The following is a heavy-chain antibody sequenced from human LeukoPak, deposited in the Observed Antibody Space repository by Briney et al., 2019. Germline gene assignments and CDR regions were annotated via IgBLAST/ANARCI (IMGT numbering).Heavy chain of an antibody. J-gene: IGHJ4*02. CDR1: GITLSNYG. D-gene: IGHD3-22*01. CDR2: ISDTGGRT. Sequence: GGSLRLTCAVSGITLSNYGMTWVRQAPGKGLEWVAGISDTGGRTNYADSVKGRFTISRDNPKNTLYLQMNSLRAEDTAVYFCAKRGVVIRVILVGFHKEAYYFDSWGQGALVTVSS. V-gene: IGHV3-23*01. CDR3: AKRGVVIRVILVGFHKEAYYFDS.